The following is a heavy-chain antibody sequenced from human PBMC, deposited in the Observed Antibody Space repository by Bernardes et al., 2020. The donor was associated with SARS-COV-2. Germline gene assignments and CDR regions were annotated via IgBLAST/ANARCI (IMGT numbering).Heavy chain of an antibody. J-gene: IGHJ3*02. D-gene: IGHD3-10*01. Sequence: GGSLRLSCAASGFTFSRYWMHWVRQAPGKGLVWVAVISYEGSKKCYADSVNGRFSISRDNSRSTLYLQMNSLRSEDTAMYYCAKPSSILWIGEGRGGFHIWGQGTMV. CDR1: GFTFSRYW. V-gene: IGHV3-30*18. CDR2: ISYEGSKK. CDR3: AKPSSILWIGEGRGGFHI.